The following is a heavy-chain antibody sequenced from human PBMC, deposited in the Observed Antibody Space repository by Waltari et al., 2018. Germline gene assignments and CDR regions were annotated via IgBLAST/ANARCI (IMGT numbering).Heavy chain of an antibody. CDR3: ASHRPVAGTSPRDAFDI. D-gene: IGHD6-19*01. V-gene: IGHV4-39*02. CDR2: IYYSGST. J-gene: IGHJ3*02. Sequence: QLQLQESGPGLVKPSETLSLTCTVSGGSISSSSYYWGWIRQPPGKGLEWIGSIYYSGSTYYNPSLKSRVTISVDTSKNHFSLKLRSVTAADTAVYYCASHRPVAGTSPRDAFDIWGQGTMVTVSS. CDR1: GGSISSSSYY.